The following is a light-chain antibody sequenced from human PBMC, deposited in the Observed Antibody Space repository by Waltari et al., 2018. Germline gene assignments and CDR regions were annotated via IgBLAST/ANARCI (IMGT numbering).Light chain of an antibody. CDR3: QVWESSSDQGV. CDR2: DST. CDR1: NLGGKS. V-gene: IGLV3-21*02. Sequence: VLTQPLSMSVTPGQTARMTCWGSNLGGKSVHWYQQRPGQAPVLVVHDSTDRPSGIPGRFSVSISANTAVLTISRVEVVDEADYYCQVWESSSDQGVFGRGTKLTVL. J-gene: IGLJ3*02.